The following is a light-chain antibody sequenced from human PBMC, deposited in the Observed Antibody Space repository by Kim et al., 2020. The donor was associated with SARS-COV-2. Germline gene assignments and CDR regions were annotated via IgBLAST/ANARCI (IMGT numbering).Light chain of an antibody. J-gene: IGLJ3*02. Sequence: GQAITIPCTGTSSDVGGYNYVSWYQQHPGKAPKLMIYDVRNRPSGVSNRFSGSKSGNTASLTISGLQAEDEADYYCSSYTSSSTRVFGGGTQLTVL. CDR1: SSDVGGYNY. V-gene: IGLV2-14*03. CDR2: DVR. CDR3: SSYTSSSTRV.